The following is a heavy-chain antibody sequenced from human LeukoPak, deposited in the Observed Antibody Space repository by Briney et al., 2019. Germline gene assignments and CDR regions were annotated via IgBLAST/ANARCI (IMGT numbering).Heavy chain of an antibody. V-gene: IGHV1-69*05. D-gene: IGHD6-6*01. CDR2: IIPIFGTA. Sequence: SVKVSCKASGGTFSSYAISWVRQAPGQGLEWMGGIIPIFGTANNAQKFQGRVTITTDESTSTAYMELSSLRSEDTAMYYCARGGYSSSSAFDYYFDYWGQGTLVTVSS. CDR3: ARGGYSSSSAFDYYFDY. J-gene: IGHJ4*02. CDR1: GGTFSSYA.